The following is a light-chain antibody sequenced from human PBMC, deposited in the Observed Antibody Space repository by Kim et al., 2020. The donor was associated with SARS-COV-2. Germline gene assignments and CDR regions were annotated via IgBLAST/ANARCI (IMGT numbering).Light chain of an antibody. Sequence: GARVTITCRASQAINIFLAWFQQKPGEAPKRLIYSASSLQSGVPSRFSGSGSGTEFTLTISSLQPEDFATYYCLQHQTLPYTFGQGTKLEI. CDR1: QAINIF. CDR3: LQHQTLPYT. V-gene: IGKV1-17*03. CDR2: SAS. J-gene: IGKJ2*01.